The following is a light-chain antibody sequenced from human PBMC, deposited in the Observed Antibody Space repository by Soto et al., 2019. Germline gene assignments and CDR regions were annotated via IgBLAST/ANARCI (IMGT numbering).Light chain of an antibody. V-gene: IGLV1-47*01. CDR1: TSNIGSNY. CDR3: ATWDDSLRVVL. Sequence: QSVLTQPPSASGTPGQGVTISCSGSTSNIGSNYVYWYQQLPGTAPKLLIYRNNQRPSGVPDRFSGSKSGTSASLAISGLRSDDEADYFCATWDDSLRVVLFGGGTQLTVL. J-gene: IGLJ2*01. CDR2: RNN.